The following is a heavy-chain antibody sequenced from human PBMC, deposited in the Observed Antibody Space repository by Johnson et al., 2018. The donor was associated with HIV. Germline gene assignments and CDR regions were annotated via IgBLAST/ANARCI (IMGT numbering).Heavy chain of an antibody. J-gene: IGHJ3*02. CDR3: ARIPGSGWEHDAFDI. Sequence: QVQLVESGGGVVQPGRSLRLSCAASGFTFSSYGMHWVRQAPGKGLEWVAVISYDGSNKYYADSVKGRFTISRENSRNTLYLQMNSLRAEDTAAYYCARIPGSGWEHDAFDIWGQGTMVTVSS. V-gene: IGHV3-30*03. CDR1: GFTFSSYG. CDR2: ISYDGSNK. D-gene: IGHD6-19*01.